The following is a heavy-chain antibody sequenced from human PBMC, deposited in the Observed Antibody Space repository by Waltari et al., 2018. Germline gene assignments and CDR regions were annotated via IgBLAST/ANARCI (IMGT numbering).Heavy chain of an antibody. CDR3: ATGGGNYGGNSA. D-gene: IGHD2-21*02. Sequence: AASGFTFSDYYMSWIRQAPGRGLEWVSYISSSTSTIYYADSVKGRFTISRDNAKNSLYLQMNSLSAEDTAVYYCATGGGNYGGNSAWGQGTLVTVSS. CDR2: ISSSTSTI. J-gene: IGHJ4*02. CDR1: GFTFSDYY. V-gene: IGHV3-11*04.